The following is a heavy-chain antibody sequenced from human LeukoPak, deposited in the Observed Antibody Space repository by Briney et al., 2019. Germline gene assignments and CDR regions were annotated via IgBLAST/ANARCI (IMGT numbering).Heavy chain of an antibody. V-gene: IGHV1-69*13. CDR2: IIPIFGTA. D-gene: IGHD5-18*01. CDR1: GGTFSSYA. J-gene: IGHJ4*02. CDR3: TRSWIQLWTPDFDH. Sequence: PVKVSCKASGGTFSSYAISWVRQAPGQGLEWMGGIIPIFGTANYAQKFQGRVTITADESTSTAYMELSSLRSDDTAIYYCTRSWIQLWTPDFDHWGQGTLVTVSS.